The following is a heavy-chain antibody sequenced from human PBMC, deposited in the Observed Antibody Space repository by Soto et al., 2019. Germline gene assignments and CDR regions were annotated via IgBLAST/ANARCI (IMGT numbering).Heavy chain of an antibody. D-gene: IGHD3-10*01. CDR2: ISGSGGST. V-gene: IGHV3-23*01. Sequence: GGSLRLSCAAPGFTFSSYAMSWVRQAPGKGLEWVSAISGSGGSTYYADSVKGRFTISRDNSKNTLYLQMNSLRAEDTAVYYCAKVRAVRGVPSFDYWGQGTLVTVSS. J-gene: IGHJ4*02. CDR3: AKVRAVRGVPSFDY. CDR1: GFTFSSYA.